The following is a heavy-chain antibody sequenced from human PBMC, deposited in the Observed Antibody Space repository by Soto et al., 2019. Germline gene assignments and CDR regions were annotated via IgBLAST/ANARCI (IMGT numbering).Heavy chain of an antibody. CDR2: INHSGST. Sequence: PSETLSLTCAVYGGSFSGYYWSWIRQPPGKGLEWIGEINHSGSTNYNPSLKSRVTISVDTSKNQFSLKLSSVTAADTAVYYCAWAVAGIPYYYYGMDVWGQGTTVTVSS. V-gene: IGHV4-34*01. CDR1: GGSFSGYY. J-gene: IGHJ6*02. D-gene: IGHD6-13*01. CDR3: AWAVAGIPYYYYGMDV.